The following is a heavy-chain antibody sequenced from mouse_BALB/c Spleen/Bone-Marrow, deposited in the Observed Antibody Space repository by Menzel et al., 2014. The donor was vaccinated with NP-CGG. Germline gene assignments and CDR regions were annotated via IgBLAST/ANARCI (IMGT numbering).Heavy chain of an antibody. J-gene: IGHJ3*01. Sequence: VKLVESGAELMKPGASVKISRKATGYTFSSYWIEWVKQRPGHGLEWIGEILPGSGSTNYNEKFKGKATFTADTSSNTAYMQLSSLTSEDSAVYYCASFYGRFAYWGQGTLVTVSA. CDR2: ILPGSGST. CDR3: ASFYGRFAY. V-gene: IGHV1-9*01. CDR1: GYTFSSYW. D-gene: IGHD1-1*02.